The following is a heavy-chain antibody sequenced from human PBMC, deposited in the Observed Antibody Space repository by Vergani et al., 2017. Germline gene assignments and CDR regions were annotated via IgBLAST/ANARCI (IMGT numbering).Heavy chain of an antibody. V-gene: IGHV1-46*01. Sequence: QVQLVQSGAEVKKPGASVKVSCKASGYTFTSYYMHWVRQAPGQGLEWMGIINPSGGSTSYAQKFQGRVTMTRDTSTSTVYMELSSLRSVDTAVYYCARDQNGVNSSIRWFDPWGQGTLVTVSS. CDR3: ARDQNGVNSSIRWFDP. CDR2: INPSGGST. J-gene: IGHJ5*02. D-gene: IGHD6-13*01. CDR1: GYTFTSYY.